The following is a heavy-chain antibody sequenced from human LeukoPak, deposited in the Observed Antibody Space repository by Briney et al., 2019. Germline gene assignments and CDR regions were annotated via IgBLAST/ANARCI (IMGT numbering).Heavy chain of an antibody. J-gene: IGHJ4*02. CDR3: ASGWLRYYFDY. CDR1: GGSVSSYS. D-gene: IGHD5-12*01. CDR2: IYTSGST. V-gene: IGHV4-4*07. Sequence: SETLSLTCTVSGGSVSSYSWSWIRQPAGKGLEWIGHIYTSGSTNYNPSLKSRVTMSVDTSKNQFSLKLRSVTAADTAVYYCASGWLRYYFDYWGQGTLVTVSS.